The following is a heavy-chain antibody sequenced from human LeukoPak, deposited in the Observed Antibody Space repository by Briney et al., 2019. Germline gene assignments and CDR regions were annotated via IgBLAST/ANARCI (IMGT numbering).Heavy chain of an antibody. CDR1: GGSISSSSYY. Sequence: SETLSLTCTVSGGSISSSSYYWGWIRQPPGKGLEWIGSIYYSGSTYYNPSLKSRVTISVDTSKNQFSLKLSSVTAADTAVYYCARGNADTAMVAPFDYWGQGTLVTVSS. CDR3: ARGNADTAMVAPFDY. CDR2: IYYSGST. V-gene: IGHV4-39*01. D-gene: IGHD5-18*01. J-gene: IGHJ4*02.